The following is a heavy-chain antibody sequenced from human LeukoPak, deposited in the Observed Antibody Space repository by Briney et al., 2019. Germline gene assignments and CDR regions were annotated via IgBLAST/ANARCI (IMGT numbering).Heavy chain of an antibody. CDR3: ARDFFHGHCAGLSCFLLDY. CDR2: ISANNGDT. J-gene: IGHJ4*02. CDR1: GYTFTNYG. V-gene: IGHV1-18*01. D-gene: IGHD2-15*01. Sequence: GASVKVSXKASGYTFTNYGISWLRQAPGQGLEWMGWISANNGDTNSAQKFQDRVTMTTDTSTSTAYMELRSLRSDDTAVSYCARDFFHGHCAGLSCFLLDYWGQGSLVTVSS.